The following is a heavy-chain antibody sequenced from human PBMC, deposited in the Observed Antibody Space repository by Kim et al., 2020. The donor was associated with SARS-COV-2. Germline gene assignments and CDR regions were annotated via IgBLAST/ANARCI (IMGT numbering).Heavy chain of an antibody. D-gene: IGHD6-13*01. J-gene: IGHJ4*02. CDR3: ASFSTYAAASGGY. V-gene: IGHV3-21*01. Sequence: YYADSVKGRFTTPRDNAKNSLVLQMNSLRAEDTAVYYCASFSTYAAASGGYWGQGTQVIVSS.